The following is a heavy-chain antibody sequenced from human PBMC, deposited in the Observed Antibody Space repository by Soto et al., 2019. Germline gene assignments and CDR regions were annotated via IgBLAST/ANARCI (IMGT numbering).Heavy chain of an antibody. Sequence: LGESLKICCKVSGYSFTSYWISWVRQMPGKGLEWMGRIDPSDSYTNYSPSFQGHVTISADKSISTAYLQWSSLKASDTAMYYCASTHSSGGYYYYGMDVWGQGTTVTVSS. V-gene: IGHV5-10-1*01. CDR3: ASTHSSGGYYYYGMDV. CDR1: GYSFTSYW. CDR2: IDPSDSYT. J-gene: IGHJ6*02. D-gene: IGHD3-22*01.